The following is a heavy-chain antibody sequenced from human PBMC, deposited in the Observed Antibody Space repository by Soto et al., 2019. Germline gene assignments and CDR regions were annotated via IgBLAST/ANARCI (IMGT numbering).Heavy chain of an antibody. CDR3: ARDHSGSYLGGDAFDI. V-gene: IGHV4-61*01. CDR2: IYYSGST. Sequence: SETLSLTCTVSGGSVSSGSYYWSWIRQPPGKGLEWIGYIYYSGSTNYNPSLKSRVTISVDTSKNQFSLKLSSVTAADTAVYYCARDHSGSYLGGDAFDIWGQGTMVTVSS. CDR1: GGSVSSGSYY. D-gene: IGHD1-26*01. J-gene: IGHJ3*02.